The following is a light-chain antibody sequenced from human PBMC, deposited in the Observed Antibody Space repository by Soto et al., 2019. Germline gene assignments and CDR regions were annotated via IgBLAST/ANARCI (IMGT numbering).Light chain of an antibody. J-gene: IGLJ1*01. CDR2: EVN. Sequence: LTQPPSVCGSPGQSVTISCTGTSNDIGTYNRVSWYQQPPGTAPKLIIYEVNNRPSGVPDRFSGYKYGNTASLTISGLQAEAEADYYCNSFTTSSTYVFGTGTKVTV. V-gene: IGLV2-18*02. CDR1: SNDIGTYNR. CDR3: NSFTTSSTYV.